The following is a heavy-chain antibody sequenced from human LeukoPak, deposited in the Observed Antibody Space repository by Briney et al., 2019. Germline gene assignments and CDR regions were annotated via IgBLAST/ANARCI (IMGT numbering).Heavy chain of an antibody. CDR2: IYNSGST. V-gene: IGHV4-59*01. CDR3: ARGRGIGARRGAFDI. J-gene: IGHJ3*02. D-gene: IGHD6-6*01. CDR1: GGSISSYY. Sequence: SETLSLTCTVSGGSISSYYWNWIRQPPGKGLEWIGYIYNSGSTNYNPPLKSRVTMSVDTSQTQFSLKLSSVTAADTAVYFCARGRGIGARRGAFDIWGQGTMVSVSS.